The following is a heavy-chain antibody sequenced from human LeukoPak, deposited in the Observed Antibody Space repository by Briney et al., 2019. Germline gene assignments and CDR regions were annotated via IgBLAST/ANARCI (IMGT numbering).Heavy chain of an antibody. V-gene: IGHV3-11*01. J-gene: IGHJ4*02. CDR1: GFTFSDYY. CDR2: ISSSGSTI. CDR3: AKVVGGNSDY. D-gene: IGHD4-23*01. Sequence: GGSLRLSCAASGFTFSDYYMSWIRQASGKGLEWVSYISSSGSTIYYADSVKGRFTISRDNSKSTLYLQMNSLRAEDTAVYYCAKVVGGNSDYWGQGTLVTVSS.